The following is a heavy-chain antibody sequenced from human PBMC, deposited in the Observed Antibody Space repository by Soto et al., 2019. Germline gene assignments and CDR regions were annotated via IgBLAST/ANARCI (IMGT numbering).Heavy chain of an antibody. CDR3: ARGSLAPDY. CDR1: GASLNNYY. J-gene: IGHJ4*02. Sequence: SETLSLTCTVSGASLNNYYWSWARQPAGKGLEWVGRIYTSGSTNYNPSLESRVTMSVDTSKNQFSLKLSSVTAADTAVHYCARGSLAPDYWGQGTLVTV. CDR2: IYTSGST. V-gene: IGHV4-4*07. D-gene: IGHD1-26*01.